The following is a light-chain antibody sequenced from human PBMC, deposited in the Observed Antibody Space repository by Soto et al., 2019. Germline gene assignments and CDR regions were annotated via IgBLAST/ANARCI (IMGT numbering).Light chain of an antibody. V-gene: IGLV2-14*01. CDR1: SSDVGGYNY. CDR2: EVS. J-gene: IGLJ1*01. CDR3: NSYGSTSTRYV. Sequence: QSALTQPASVSGSPGQSITISCTGTSSDVGGYNYVSWYQQHPGKAPKLMIYEVSNRPSGVSNRFSGSKSGNTASLTISGLLDEDEADYFCNSYGSTSTRYVFGTGTKLTVL.